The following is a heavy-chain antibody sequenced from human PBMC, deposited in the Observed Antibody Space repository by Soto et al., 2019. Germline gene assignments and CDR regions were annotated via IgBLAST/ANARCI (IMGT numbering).Heavy chain of an antibody. J-gene: IGHJ4*02. CDR2: ISWPGDSI. D-gene: IGHD6-19*01. V-gene: IGHV3-9*01. CDR1: GFTFDDYA. CDR3: AKDFDPSVAGGGFNF. Sequence: EVQLVESGGGLVQPGRSLRLSCAASGFTFDDYAMNWVRQAPGKGLEWVSGISWPGDSIGYADSVKGRFIISRDNAKGFVHLQMTSLRAEDTALYCYAKDFDPSVAGGGFNFWGQLTLVTVCS.